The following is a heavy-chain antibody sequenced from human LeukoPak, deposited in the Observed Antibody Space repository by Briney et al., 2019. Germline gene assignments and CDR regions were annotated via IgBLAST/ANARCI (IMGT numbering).Heavy chain of an antibody. CDR1: GFTFSSYA. Sequence: GGSLRLSCAVSGFTFSSYAMHWVRQAPGKGLEWVALISYNGGDKYYADSVRGRFTISRDNSENTLYLQMNSLRAEDTAVYYRAREAEALDYWGQGTLVTVSS. CDR2: ISYNGGDK. CDR3: AREAEALDY. V-gene: IGHV3-30-3*01. J-gene: IGHJ4*02.